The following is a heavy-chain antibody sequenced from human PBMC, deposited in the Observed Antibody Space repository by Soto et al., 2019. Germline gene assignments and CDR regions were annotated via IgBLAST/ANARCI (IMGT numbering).Heavy chain of an antibody. CDR1: GFTFSSYA. Sequence: PGGSLRLSCAASGFTFSSYAMHWVRQAPGKGLEWVAVISYDGSNKYYADSVKGRFTISRDNSKNTLYLQMNSLRAEDTAVYYCARGGRYCSGGSCYPLLGGDHDAFDIWGQGTMVTVAS. D-gene: IGHD2-15*01. J-gene: IGHJ3*02. V-gene: IGHV3-30-3*01. CDR2: ISYDGSNK. CDR3: ARGGRYCSGGSCYPLLGGDHDAFDI.